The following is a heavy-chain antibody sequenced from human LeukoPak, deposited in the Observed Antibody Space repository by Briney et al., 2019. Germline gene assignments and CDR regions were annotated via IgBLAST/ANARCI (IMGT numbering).Heavy chain of an antibody. CDR2: ISAYNGNT. CDR3: ARVGEVDIVADYYYYYGMDV. CDR1: GDTFIPYT. V-gene: IGHV1-18*04. Sequence: ASVKVSCKASGDTFIPYTFSWVRQAPGQGLEWMGWISAYNGNTNYAQKLQGRVTMTTDTSTSTAYMELRSLRSDDTAVYYCARVGEVDIVADYYYYYGMDVWGQGTTVTVSS. J-gene: IGHJ6*02. D-gene: IGHD5-12*01.